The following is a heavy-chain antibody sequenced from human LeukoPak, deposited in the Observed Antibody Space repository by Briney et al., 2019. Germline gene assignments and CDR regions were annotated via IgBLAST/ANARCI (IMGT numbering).Heavy chain of an antibody. CDR2: IIPFFGTA. CDR3: ARDPGLQLWRTDDAFDI. Sequence: GASVKVSCKASGGTFSSYAISWVRQAPGQGLEWMGGIIPFFGTANYAQKFQGRVTITTDESTSTAYMELSSLRSEDTAVYYCARDPGLQLWRTDDAFDIWGQGTMVTVSS. D-gene: IGHD5-18*01. J-gene: IGHJ3*02. V-gene: IGHV1-69*05. CDR1: GGTFSSYA.